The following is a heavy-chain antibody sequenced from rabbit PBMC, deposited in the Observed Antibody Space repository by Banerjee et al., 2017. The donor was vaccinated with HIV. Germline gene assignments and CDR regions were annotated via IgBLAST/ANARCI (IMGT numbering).Heavy chain of an antibody. CDR3: ARSLAGSVTSRLDL. D-gene: IGHD4-2*01. CDR1: GFTISSSYW. Sequence: QEQLEESGGDLVKPEGSLTLTCTASGFTISSSYWIYWVRQAPGKGLEWIACIGVGTKDKPYYATWAKGRFTISKTSNTVTLQMTSLTAADTATYFCARSLAGSVTSRLDLWGQGTLVTVS. J-gene: IGHJ3*01. V-gene: IGHV1S45*01. CDR2: IGVGTKDKP.